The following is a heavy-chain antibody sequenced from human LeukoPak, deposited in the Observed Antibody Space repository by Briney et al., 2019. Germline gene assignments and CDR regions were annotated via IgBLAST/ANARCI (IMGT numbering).Heavy chain of an antibody. CDR1: GYSISSGYY. Sequence: SETLSLTCAVSGYSISSGYYWGWIRQPPGKGLGWIGSIYHSGSTYYNPSLKSRVTISVDTSKNQFSLKLSSVTAADTAVYYCARVRGYTTVAGRGHFDYWGQGTLVTVSS. J-gene: IGHJ4*02. CDR2: IYHSGST. D-gene: IGHD6-19*01. V-gene: IGHV4-38-2*01. CDR3: ARVRGYTTVAGRGHFDY.